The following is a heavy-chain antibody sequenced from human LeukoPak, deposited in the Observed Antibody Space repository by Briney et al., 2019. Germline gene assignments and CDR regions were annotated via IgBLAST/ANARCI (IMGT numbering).Heavy chain of an antibody. V-gene: IGHV4-39*07. CDR2: IYYSGST. CDR1: GGSISSSSYY. Sequence: TLSLTCTVSGGSISSSSYYWGWIRQPPGKGLEWIGSIYYSGSTYYNPSLKSRVTISVDTSKNQFSLKLSSVTAADTAVYYCARMSTVVTRGVFDYWGQGTLVTVSS. D-gene: IGHD4-23*01. J-gene: IGHJ4*02. CDR3: ARMSTVVTRGVFDY.